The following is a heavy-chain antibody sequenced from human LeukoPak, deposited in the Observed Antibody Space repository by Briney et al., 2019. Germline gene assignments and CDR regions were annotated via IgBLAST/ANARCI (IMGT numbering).Heavy chain of an antibody. V-gene: IGHV1-46*01. Sequence: ASVKVSCKTSTDTFTGHYIHWVRQAPGQGREWMGYVNPSSGRTVYTQRFQGRVNMTRDMSATTVYLDVRGLRSEDTAVYFCAREPYYYYYMDVWGKGTTVTVSS. CDR3: AREPYYYYYMDV. J-gene: IGHJ6*03. CDR1: TDTFTGHY. CDR2: VNPSSGRT.